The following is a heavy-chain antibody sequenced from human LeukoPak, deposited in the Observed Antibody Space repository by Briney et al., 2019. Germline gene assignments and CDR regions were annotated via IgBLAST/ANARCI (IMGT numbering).Heavy chain of an antibody. CDR3: ARGPTGYYYGMDV. CDR2: ISSSSSTI. J-gene: IGHJ6*02. V-gene: IGHV3-48*02. Sequence: GGSLRLSRAASGFTFSSYGMNWVRQAPGKGLEWVSYISSSSSTIYYADSVKGRFTISRDNAKNSLYLQMNSLRDEDTAVYYCARGPTGYYYGMDVWGQGTTVTVSS. CDR1: GFTFSSYG. D-gene: IGHD1-14*01.